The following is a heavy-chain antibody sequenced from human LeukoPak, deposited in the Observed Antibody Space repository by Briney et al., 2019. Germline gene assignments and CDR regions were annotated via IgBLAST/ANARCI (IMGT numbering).Heavy chain of an antibody. CDR2: ISGSGGST. CDR3: AKLPFIAMAGTGNY. D-gene: IGHD6-19*01. Sequence: PGGSLRLSCAASGFTFSSYAMSWVRQALGKGLEWVSAISGSGGSTYYADSVKGRFTISRDNSKNTLYLQMNSLRAEDTAVYYCAKLPFIAMAGTGNYWGQGTLVTVSS. V-gene: IGHV3-23*01. CDR1: GFTFSSYA. J-gene: IGHJ4*02.